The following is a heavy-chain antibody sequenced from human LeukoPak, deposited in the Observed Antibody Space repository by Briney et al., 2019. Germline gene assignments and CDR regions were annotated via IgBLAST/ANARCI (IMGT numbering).Heavy chain of an antibody. V-gene: IGHV3-48*02. CDR2: ISSSSSTI. CDR1: GFTFSSYG. CDR3: ARGMDYGDYVHSPA. Sequence: GRSLRLSCAASGFTFSSYGMHWVRQAPGKGLEWVSYISSSSSTIYYADSVKGRFTISRDNAKNSLYLQMNSLRDEDTAVYYCARGMDYGDYVHSPAWGQGTLVTVSS. J-gene: IGHJ4*02. D-gene: IGHD4-17*01.